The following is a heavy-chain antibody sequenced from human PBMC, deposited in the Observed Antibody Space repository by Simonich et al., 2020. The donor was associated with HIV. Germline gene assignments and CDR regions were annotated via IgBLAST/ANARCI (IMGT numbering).Heavy chain of an antibody. CDR2: IHWNDYK. D-gene: IGHD3-22*01. J-gene: IGHJ1*01. V-gene: IGHV2-5*01. CDR3: AHLYDSSGYYYVFFQH. CDR1: GFSLSTSGVG. Sequence: ITLRESGPPLVKPTQTLTLTCTFSGFSLSTSGVGVGWIRQPPGKALEWLALIHWNDYKSYSPSLKSRLTITKDTSKNQVVLTMTNMDPVDTATDYCAHLYDSSGYYYVFFQHWGQGTLVTVSS.